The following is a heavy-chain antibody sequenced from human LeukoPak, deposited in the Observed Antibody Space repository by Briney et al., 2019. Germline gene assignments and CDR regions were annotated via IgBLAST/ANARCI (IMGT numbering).Heavy chain of an antibody. Sequence: PGGSLRLSCASSGFTFSAYHMNWVRQAPGKGLEWISFISSDSGTLYYADSVKGRFTISRDNAANSLYLQMNNLRDEDTAVYYCAREGTSRTTHFDYWGQGTLVTVSS. J-gene: IGHJ4*02. V-gene: IGHV3-48*02. D-gene: IGHD1-7*01. CDR2: ISSDSGTL. CDR3: AREGTSRTTHFDY. CDR1: GFTFSAYH.